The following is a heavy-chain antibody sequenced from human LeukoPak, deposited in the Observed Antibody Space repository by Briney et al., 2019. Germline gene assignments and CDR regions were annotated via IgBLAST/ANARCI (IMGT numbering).Heavy chain of an antibody. CDR1: GYSFTSYW. J-gene: IGHJ4*02. CDR3: ARLGAYCGGDCYPDFDY. Sequence: GESLKISCKGSGYSFTSYWIGWVRQMPGKGLEWMGIIYPGDSDTRYSPSFQGQVTISADKSTSTAYLQWSSLKASDTAMYYCARLGAYCGGDCYPDFDYWGQGTLVTVSS. CDR2: IYPGDSDT. V-gene: IGHV5-51*01. D-gene: IGHD2-21*02.